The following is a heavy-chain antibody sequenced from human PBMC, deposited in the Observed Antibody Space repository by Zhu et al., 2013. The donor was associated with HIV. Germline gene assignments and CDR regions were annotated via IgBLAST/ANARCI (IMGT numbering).Heavy chain of an antibody. J-gene: IGHJ4*02. CDR3: ARSVPRFDY. Sequence: VQLVESGGGPVKTGGSLRLSCVASGFRFGDYYMSWLRQTPGKGLEWISYISATGTNTYYADSVKGRFTISRDNAKSSLYLQMDSLRVDDAAVYYCARSVPRFDYWGLGTEVTISS. CDR1: GFRFGDYY. D-gene: IGHD3-10*02. CDR2: ISATGTNT. V-gene: IGHV3-11*01.